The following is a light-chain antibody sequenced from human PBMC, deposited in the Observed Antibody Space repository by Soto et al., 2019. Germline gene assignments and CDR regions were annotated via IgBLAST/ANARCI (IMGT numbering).Light chain of an antibody. CDR1: QSVTSY. Sequence: DIQMTQSPSSLSASIGDRVTITCRASQSVTSYLNWYQQKPGKAPTLLIYAASSLHSGVSSRFRGGGSGTDFTLTINSLQPEDFATYYCQQSYSSQYTFGQGTKLEIK. V-gene: IGKV1-39*01. CDR2: AAS. CDR3: QQSYSSQYT. J-gene: IGKJ2*01.